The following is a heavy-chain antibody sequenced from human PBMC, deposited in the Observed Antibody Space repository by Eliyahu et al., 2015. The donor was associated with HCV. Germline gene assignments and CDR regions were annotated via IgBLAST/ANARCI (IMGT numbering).Heavy chain of an antibody. J-gene: IGHJ5*02. V-gene: IGHV4-59*01. CDR1: GXSXSSXC. CDR3: ASGGGGIAVAGTGGWFDP. CDR2: IYYTGST. Sequence: QVQLQESGPGLVKPSETLSXXCXVSGXSXSSXCWTWXRQPPGKGLXWIAYIYYTGSTNXNPSLKSRVTISVDTSKNQFSLKLSSVTAADTAVYYCASGGGGIAVAGTGGWFDPWGQGALVTVSS. D-gene: IGHD6-19*01.